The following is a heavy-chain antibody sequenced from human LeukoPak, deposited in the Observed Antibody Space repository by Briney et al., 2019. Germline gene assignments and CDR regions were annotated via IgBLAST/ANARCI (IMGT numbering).Heavy chain of an antibody. CDR1: GYTFTGYY. Sequence: GASVKVSCKASGYTFTGYYMHWVRQAPGQGLEWMGRINPNNGATNYAQKLQGRVTITGDTSISTAYMELSSLRSDDTAVYYCATVVVPAAIHYWGQGTLVTVSS. D-gene: IGHD2-2*01. CDR2: INPNNGAT. V-gene: IGHV1-2*06. J-gene: IGHJ4*02. CDR3: ATVVVPAAIHY.